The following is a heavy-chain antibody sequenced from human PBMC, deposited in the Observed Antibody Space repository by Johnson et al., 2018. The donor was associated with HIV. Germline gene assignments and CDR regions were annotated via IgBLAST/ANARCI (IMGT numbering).Heavy chain of an antibody. J-gene: IGHJ3*01. CDR1: GFTFTDAW. CDR2: IKRTADGGTT. V-gene: IGHV3-15*01. D-gene: IGHD3-22*01. CDR3: SIDPIFLGYWYHSSP. Sequence: VQLVESGGGLVKPGGSLRLSCAVSGFTFTDAWMSWVRQAPGKGLEWVGRIKRTADGGTTDYAAPVKGRFSISRDDSKTTVYLQMNSLKTDDTAVYFCSIDPIFLGYWYHSSPWGQGTMVTVSS.